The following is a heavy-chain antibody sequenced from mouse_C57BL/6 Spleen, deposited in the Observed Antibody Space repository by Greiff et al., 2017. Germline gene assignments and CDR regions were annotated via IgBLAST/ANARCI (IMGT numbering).Heavy chain of an antibody. CDR3: VRALYYGSSYVGAY. CDR2: IRSKSSNYAT. CDR1: GFTFNTYA. V-gene: IGHV10-3*01. Sequence: EVQRVESGGGLVQPKGSLKLSCAASGFTFNTYAMHWVRQAPGKGLEWVARIRSKSSNYATYYADSVKDRFTISRDDSQSMLYLQMNNLKTEETAMYYCVRALYYGSSYVGAYWGQGTLVTVSA. J-gene: IGHJ3*01. D-gene: IGHD1-1*01.